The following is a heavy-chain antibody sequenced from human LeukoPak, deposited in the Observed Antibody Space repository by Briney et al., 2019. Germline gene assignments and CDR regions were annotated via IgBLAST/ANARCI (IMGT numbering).Heavy chain of an antibody. Sequence: ASVKVSCKASGYTFTGYYMHWVRQASGQGLEWMGWINPNSGGTNYAQKFQGRVTMTRDTSISTAYMELSRLRSDDTAVYYCARALGIAARGRYYFDYWGQGTLVTVSS. J-gene: IGHJ4*02. CDR2: INPNSGGT. CDR1: GYTFTGYY. V-gene: IGHV1-2*02. D-gene: IGHD6-6*01. CDR3: ARALGIAARGRYYFDY.